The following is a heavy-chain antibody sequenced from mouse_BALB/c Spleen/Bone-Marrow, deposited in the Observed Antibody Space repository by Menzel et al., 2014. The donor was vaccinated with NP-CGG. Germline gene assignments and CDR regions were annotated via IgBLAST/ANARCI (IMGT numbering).Heavy chain of an antibody. Sequence: VQLPQSGAELVKPGASVTLSCTASGFNIKDTYMHWVQQRPEQGLEWIGMINPANGNTKYDPKFQGKATITADTSSNAAYLRLSSLTSEDTAVYYCAMYYYGSSLFAYWGQGTLVTGSA. V-gene: IGHV14-3*02. CDR1: GFNIKDTY. D-gene: IGHD1-1*01. J-gene: IGHJ3*01. CDR3: AMYYYGSSLFAY. CDR2: INPANGNT.